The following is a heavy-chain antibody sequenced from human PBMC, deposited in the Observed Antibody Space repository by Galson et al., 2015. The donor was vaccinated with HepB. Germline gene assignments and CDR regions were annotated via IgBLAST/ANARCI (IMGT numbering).Heavy chain of an antibody. CDR2: IYHSGST. Sequence: TLSLTCTVSGGSISSYYWSWIRQPPGKGLEWIGYIYHSGSTDYNPSLKSRILILLDTSEKQFSLRLSSVTAADTAIYYCARAGGYYPPVPDYWGQGTLVTVSS. D-gene: IGHD3-3*01. V-gene: IGHV4-59*01. CDR3: ARAGGYYPPVPDY. CDR1: GGSISSYY. J-gene: IGHJ4*02.